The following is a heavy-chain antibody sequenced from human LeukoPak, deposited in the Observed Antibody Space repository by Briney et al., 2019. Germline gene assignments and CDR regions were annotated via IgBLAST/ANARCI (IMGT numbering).Heavy chain of an antibody. V-gene: IGHV1-46*01. D-gene: IGHD1-7*01. CDR1: GYTFTSYY. CDR3: ARSTDYNWNYGPPNYYYYGMDV. Sequence: VASVKVSCKASGYTFTSYYMHWVRQAPGQGLEWMGIINPSGGSTSYAQKFQGRVTMTRDTSTSTVYMELSSLRSEDTAVYYCARSTDYNWNYGPPNYYYYGMDVWGQGTTVTVSS. J-gene: IGHJ6*02. CDR2: INPSGGST.